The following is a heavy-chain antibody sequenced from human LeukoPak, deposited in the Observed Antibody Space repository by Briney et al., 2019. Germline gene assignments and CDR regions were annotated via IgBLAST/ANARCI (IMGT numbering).Heavy chain of an antibody. J-gene: IGHJ4*02. CDR2: ISSSSSYI. D-gene: IGHD3-22*01. CDR1: GFTFSSYS. V-gene: IGHV3-21*01. CDR3: ARDRTGYYDSSGKGDY. Sequence: GGSLRLSCAASGFTFSSYSMNWVRQAPGKGLEWASSISSSSSYIYYADLVKGRFTISRDNAKNSLYLQMNSLRAEDTAVYYCARDRTGYYDSSGKGDYWGQGTLVTVSS.